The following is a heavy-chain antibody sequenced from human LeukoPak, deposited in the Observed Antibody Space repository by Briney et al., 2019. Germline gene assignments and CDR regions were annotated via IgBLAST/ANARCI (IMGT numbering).Heavy chain of an antibody. CDR1: GGSISSGGYY. Sequence: SETLSLTCTVSGGSISSGGYYWSWIRQPPGKGLEWIGYIYHSGSTYYNPSLKSRVTISVDTSKNQFSLKLSSVTAADTAVYFCTSRTASALEGFDIWGQGTMVTVSS. D-gene: IGHD6-19*01. CDR3: TSRTASALEGFDI. V-gene: IGHV4-30-2*01. CDR2: IYHSGST. J-gene: IGHJ3*02.